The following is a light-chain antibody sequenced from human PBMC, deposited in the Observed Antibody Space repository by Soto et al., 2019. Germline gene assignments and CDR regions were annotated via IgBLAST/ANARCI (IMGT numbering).Light chain of an antibody. CDR3: QQYNNWWT. J-gene: IGKJ1*01. Sequence: EIVMTQSPATLSVSPGERATLSCRASQSVSSNLAWYQQKPGQAPRLLIYGASTRATGIPARFSGSGSGTEFTLNISSLQSEDFAVYYCQQYNNWWTFAQGTKV. V-gene: IGKV3-15*01. CDR1: QSVSSN. CDR2: GAS.